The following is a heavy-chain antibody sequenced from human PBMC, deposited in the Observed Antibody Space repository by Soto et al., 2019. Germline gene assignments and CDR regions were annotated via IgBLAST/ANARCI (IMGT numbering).Heavy chain of an antibody. J-gene: IGHJ5*02. V-gene: IGHV1-2*04. CDR1: GYTFTGYY. Sequence: ASVKVSCKASGYTFTGYYMHWVRQAPGQGLEWMGWINPNSGGTNYAQKFQGWVTMTRDTSISTAYMELSRLRSDDTAVYYCARDQCSGGSCQYNWFDPWGQGTLVTVSS. D-gene: IGHD2-15*01. CDR2: INPNSGGT. CDR3: ARDQCSGGSCQYNWFDP.